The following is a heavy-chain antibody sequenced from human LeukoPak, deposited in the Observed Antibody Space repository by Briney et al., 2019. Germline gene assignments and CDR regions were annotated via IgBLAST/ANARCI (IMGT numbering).Heavy chain of an antibody. CDR2: ISRSAGAT. D-gene: IGHD3-22*01. CDR1: RFTFSSYV. Sequence: PGGSLRLSCAASRFTFSSYVMSWVRQAPGKGLEWVSSISRSAGATYYADSVKGRFTISRDNSRNTLSLHMNSLRAEDTAVYYCAKDPDSRSGLMNYFDYWGQGTLVTVSS. J-gene: IGHJ4*02. CDR3: AKDPDSRSGLMNYFDY. V-gene: IGHV3-23*01.